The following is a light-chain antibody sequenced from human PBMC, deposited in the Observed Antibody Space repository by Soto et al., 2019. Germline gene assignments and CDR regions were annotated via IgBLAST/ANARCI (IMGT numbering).Light chain of an antibody. CDR1: QSVSSY. CDR2: DVS. J-gene: IGKJ3*01. Sequence: IVLKKSPATLSLSPGERATLSCRASQSVSSYLAWYQQKPGQAHRLLIYDVSNRATGIPARFSGSGSGTDFTLTISSLEPEDFAVYYCQQRSDWPRFTFGPGTKGDIK. CDR3: QQRSDWPRFT. V-gene: IGKV3-11*01.